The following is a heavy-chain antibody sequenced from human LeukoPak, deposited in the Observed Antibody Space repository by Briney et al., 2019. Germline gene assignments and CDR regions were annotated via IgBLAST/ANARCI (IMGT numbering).Heavy chain of an antibody. CDR3: AKRGEYSSGYAHDAFDI. Sequence: GGSLRLSCVASGYTFSQYSMNWVRQAPGKGLEWVSAISGSGGSTYYADSVKGRFTISRDNSKNTLYLQMNSLRAEDTAVYYCAKRGEYSSGYAHDAFDIWGQGTMVTVSS. D-gene: IGHD3-22*01. CDR2: ISGSGGST. J-gene: IGHJ3*02. CDR1: GYTFSQYS. V-gene: IGHV3-23*01.